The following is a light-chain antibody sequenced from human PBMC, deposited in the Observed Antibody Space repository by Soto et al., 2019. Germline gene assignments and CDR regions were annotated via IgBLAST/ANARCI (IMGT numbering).Light chain of an antibody. J-gene: IGLJ2*01. CDR2: DVS. Sequence: QSAPTQPRSVSGSPGQSVTISCTGTSSDIGGYNYVSWYQQHPGKAPKLMIYDVSKRPSGVPDRFSASKSGNTASLTISGLQAEDEADYYCCSYAGSYTLVFGGGTKLTVL. V-gene: IGLV2-11*01. CDR3: CSYAGSYTLV. CDR1: SSDIGGYNY.